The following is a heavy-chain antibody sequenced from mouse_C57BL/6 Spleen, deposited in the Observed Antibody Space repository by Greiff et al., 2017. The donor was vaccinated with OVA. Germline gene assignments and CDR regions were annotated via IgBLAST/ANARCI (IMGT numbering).Heavy chain of an antibody. CDR1: GFTFTDYY. CDR2: IRNKANGYTT. Sequence: DVKLVESGGGLVQPGGSLSLSCAASGFTFTDYYMSWVRQPPGKALEWLGFIRNKANGYTTEYSASVKGRFTISRDNSQSILYLQMNALRAEDSATYYCARLDSSGSDYWGQGTTLTVSS. CDR3: ARLDSSGSDY. J-gene: IGHJ2*01. D-gene: IGHD3-2*02. V-gene: IGHV7-3*01.